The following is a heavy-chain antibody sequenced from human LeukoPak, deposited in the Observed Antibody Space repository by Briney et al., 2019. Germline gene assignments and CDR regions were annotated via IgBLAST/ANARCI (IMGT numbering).Heavy chain of an antibody. D-gene: IGHD4-23*01. CDR3: ARVGRNYGGLLWDY. CDR2: IYYSGST. V-gene: IGHV4-39*07. J-gene: IGHJ4*02. Sequence: SETLSLTCTVSGGSISSSSYYWGWIRQPPGKGLEWIGSIYYSGSTYYNPSLKSRVTISVDTSKNQFSLKLSSVTAADTAVYYCARVGRNYGGLLWDYWGQGTLVTVSS. CDR1: GGSISSSSYY.